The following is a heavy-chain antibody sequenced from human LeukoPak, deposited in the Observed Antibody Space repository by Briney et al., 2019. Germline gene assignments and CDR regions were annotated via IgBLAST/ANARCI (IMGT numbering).Heavy chain of an antibody. D-gene: IGHD3-10*01. CDR3: AKDQGVAGSYDA. CDR2: IQYDESLK. V-gene: IGHV3-30*02. CDR1: GFTFSRFG. Sequence: PGGSLRLSCEASGFTFSRFGMNWVRQAPGKGLEWVAFIQYDESLKCYLGSVKGRFATSRDNSKNTVYLQMNSLRVEDTAVYYCAKDQGVAGSYDAWGQGTLVTVSS. J-gene: IGHJ5*02.